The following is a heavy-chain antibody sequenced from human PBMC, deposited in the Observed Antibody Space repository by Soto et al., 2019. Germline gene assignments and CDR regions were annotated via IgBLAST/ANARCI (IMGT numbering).Heavy chain of an antibody. V-gene: IGHV3-23*01. CDR1: GFTFSSYA. J-gene: IGHJ1*01. CDR2: ISGSGGST. Sequence: HPGGSLRLSCAASGFTFSSYAMSWVRQAPGKGLEWVSAISGSGGSTYYADSVKGRFTISRDNSKNTLYLQMNSLRAEDTAVYYCAKVIPPVVVVAATKNHEYFQHWGQGTLVTVSS. D-gene: IGHD2-15*01. CDR3: AKVIPPVVVVAATKNHEYFQH.